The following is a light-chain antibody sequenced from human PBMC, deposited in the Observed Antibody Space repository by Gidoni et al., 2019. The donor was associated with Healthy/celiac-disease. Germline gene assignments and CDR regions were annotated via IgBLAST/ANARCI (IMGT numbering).Light chain of an antibody. J-gene: IGKJ1*01. CDR1: QILLHSNGYNY. CDR2: LGS. CDR3: MQARQTPRT. Sequence: DIVMTQSPLSLPVSPGEPASISCRSSQILLHSNGYNYLDWYLQKPGQSPHLLIYLGSNRASGVPDRFSGSGSGTDFTLKISRVEAQDVGVSYCMQARQTPRTFGQGTKVEIK. V-gene: IGKV2-28*01.